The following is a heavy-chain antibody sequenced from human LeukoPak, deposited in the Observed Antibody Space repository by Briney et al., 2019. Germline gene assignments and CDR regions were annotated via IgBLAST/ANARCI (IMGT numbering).Heavy chain of an antibody. Sequence: GGSLRLSCAASGFTFSSYGMHWVRQAPGKGLEWVAFIRYDGSNKYYADSVKGRFTISRDNSKNTLYLQMNSLRAEDTAVYYCAKDLGWELVRYPYFDYWGQGTLVTVSS. V-gene: IGHV3-30*02. J-gene: IGHJ4*02. D-gene: IGHD6-6*01. CDR1: GFTFSSYG. CDR3: AKDLGWELVRYPYFDY. CDR2: IRYDGSNK.